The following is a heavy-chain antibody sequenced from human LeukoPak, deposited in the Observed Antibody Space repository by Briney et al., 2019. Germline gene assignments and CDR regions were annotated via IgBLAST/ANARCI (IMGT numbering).Heavy chain of an antibody. CDR2: INPDGSGK. CDR3: ASWGAGGNS. J-gene: IGHJ4*02. V-gene: IGHV3-7*01. CDR1: GFTLSTYW. D-gene: IGHD3-16*01. Sequence: GGSLRLSCEASGFTLSTYWMNWVRQVPGKGLDWVANINPDGSGKRYVDSVKGRFTIARNNADNSLSLQMNSLRAEDTAVYYCASWGAGGNSWGQGTLVTVSS.